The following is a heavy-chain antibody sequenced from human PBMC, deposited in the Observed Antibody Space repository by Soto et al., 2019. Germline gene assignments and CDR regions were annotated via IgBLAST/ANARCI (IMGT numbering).Heavy chain of an antibody. D-gene: IGHD2-2*01. Sequence: SETLSLTCAVYGGSFSGYYWSWIRQPPGKGLEWIGEINHSGSTNYNPSLKSRVTISVDTSKNQFSLKLSSVTAADTAVYYCASVVVVPAAMFSYSSGWYDYWGQGTLVTVSS. J-gene: IGHJ4*02. CDR1: GGSFSGYY. V-gene: IGHV4-34*01. CDR3: ASVVVVPAAMFSYSSGWYDY. CDR2: INHSGST.